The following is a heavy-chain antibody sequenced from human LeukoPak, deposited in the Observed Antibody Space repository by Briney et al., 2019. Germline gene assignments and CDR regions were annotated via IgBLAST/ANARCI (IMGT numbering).Heavy chain of an antibody. J-gene: IGHJ4*02. CDR3: ARHIKSSRSNFDY. Sequence: SETLSLTCSVSGGSISSDSYYWNWIRQPAGKGLEWIGSIYYSGSTYYNPSLKSRVTISVDTSKNQFSLKLSSVTAADTAVYYCARHIKSSRSNFDYWGQGTLVTVSS. D-gene: IGHD6-13*01. CDR2: IYYSGST. CDR1: GGSISSDSYY. V-gene: IGHV4-39*01.